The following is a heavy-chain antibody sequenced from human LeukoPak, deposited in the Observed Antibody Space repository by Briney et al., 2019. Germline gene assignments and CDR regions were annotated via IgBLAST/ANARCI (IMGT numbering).Heavy chain of an antibody. V-gene: IGHV3-7*01. CDR1: GGSISSSSYY. CDR2: IKQDGSEK. CDR3: ARDGLLTMNAFDI. Sequence: ETLSLTCTVSGGSISSSSYYWGWIRQPPGKGLEWVANIKQDGSEKYYVDSVKGRFTISRDNAKNSLYLQMNSLRAEDTAVYYCARDGLLTMNAFDIWGQGTMVTVSS. D-gene: IGHD3-22*01. J-gene: IGHJ3*02.